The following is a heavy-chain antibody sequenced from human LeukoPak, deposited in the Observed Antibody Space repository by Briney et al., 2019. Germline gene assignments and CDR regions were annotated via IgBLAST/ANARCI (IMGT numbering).Heavy chain of an antibody. Sequence: ASVKVSCKASGYTFTSYGISWVRQAPGQGLEWMGWISAYNGNTNYAQKLQGRVTMTTDTSTSTVYMELSSLRSEDTAVYYCARDLQSYCSSTSCYSSRHTANKRITMVRGVNGFDPWGQGTLVTVSS. CDR3: ARDLQSYCSSTSCYSSRHTANKRITMVRGVNGFDP. D-gene: IGHD2-2*01. V-gene: IGHV1-18*01. CDR1: GYTFTSYG. J-gene: IGHJ5*02. CDR2: ISAYNGNT.